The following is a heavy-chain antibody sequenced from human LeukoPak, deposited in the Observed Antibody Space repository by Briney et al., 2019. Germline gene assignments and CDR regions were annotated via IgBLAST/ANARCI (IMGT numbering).Heavy chain of an antibody. CDR1: GGTFSSYA. J-gene: IGHJ4*02. CDR2: IIPIFGTA. D-gene: IGHD3-22*01. Sequence: GASVKVSCKASGGTFSSYAISWVRQAPGQGLEWMGGIIPIFGTANYAQKFQGRVTITTDESTSTAYMELSSLRSEDTAVYYCARGDDNRAYDSSGYNWGQGTLVTVSS. V-gene: IGHV1-69*05. CDR3: ARGDDNRAYDSSGYN.